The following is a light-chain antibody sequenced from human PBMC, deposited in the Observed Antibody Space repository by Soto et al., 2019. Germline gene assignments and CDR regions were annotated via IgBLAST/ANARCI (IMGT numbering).Light chain of an antibody. Sequence: DIQLTQSPSSLSASVGDGATITCRASQGITNYLAWDQQKPGEVPKVLIYAASTLQSGVPSRFSGSGSGSDFTLTISSLQPEDVATYYCQKYDSVPQTFGHGTKVEIK. CDR2: AAS. CDR3: QKYDSVPQT. V-gene: IGKV1-27*01. J-gene: IGKJ1*01. CDR1: QGITNY.